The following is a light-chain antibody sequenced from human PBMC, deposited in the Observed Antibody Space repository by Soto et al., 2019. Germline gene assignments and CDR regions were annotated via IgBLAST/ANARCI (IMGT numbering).Light chain of an antibody. CDR1: SSDVGGYNY. Sequence: QSGLTQPPSASGSPGQSVTMSCTGTSSDVGGYNYVSWYQYHPGKAPKLMIYEVSKRPSGVPDRFSGSKSGNTASLTVSGLQAEDEAAHYCSSYAGSNTYVFGTGTKVTLL. CDR3: SSYAGSNTYV. J-gene: IGLJ1*01. V-gene: IGLV2-8*01. CDR2: EVS.